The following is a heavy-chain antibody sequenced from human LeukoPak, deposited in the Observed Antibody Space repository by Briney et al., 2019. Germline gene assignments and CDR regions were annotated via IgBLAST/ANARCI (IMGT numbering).Heavy chain of an antibody. CDR1: GVSFSGYY. Sequence: SETLSLTCAVYGVSFSGYYWSWIRQPPGKGLEWIGEINHSGSTNYNPALKRRVTISVGTSKNQFSRKLSSVTAADTAVYYCARLPGYYYMDVWGKGPTVTVSS. J-gene: IGHJ6*03. CDR3: ARLPGYYYMDV. V-gene: IGHV4-34*01. CDR2: INHSGST.